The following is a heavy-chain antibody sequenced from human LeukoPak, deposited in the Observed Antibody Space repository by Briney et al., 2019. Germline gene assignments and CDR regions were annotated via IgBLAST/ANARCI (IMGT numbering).Heavy chain of an antibody. Sequence: ASVKVSCKASGYTFTSYYMHWVRQAPGQGLEWMGIINPSCDSTTYPQKFQGRVTMTRDSSTSTVYMELSSLSSEDTAVYYCARPTSIIPASNIYYYYYAMDLWGQGTTVTVSS. J-gene: IGHJ6*02. D-gene: IGHD2-2*01. CDR3: ARPTSIIPASNIYYYYYAMDL. CDR1: GYTFTSYY. CDR2: INPSCDST. V-gene: IGHV1-46*01.